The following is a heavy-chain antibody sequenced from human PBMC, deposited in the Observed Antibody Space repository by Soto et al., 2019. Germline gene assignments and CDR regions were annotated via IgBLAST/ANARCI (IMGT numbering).Heavy chain of an antibody. V-gene: IGHV1-69*02. CDR1: GGTFSSYT. D-gene: IGHD3-10*01. CDR2: IIPILGIA. Sequence: QVQLVQSGAEVKKPGSSVKVSCKASGGTFSSYTISWVRQAPGQGLEWMGRIIPILGIANYAQKFQGRVTITADKSMSTAYMELSSLRSEDTAVYYCTTMVRGVMWGQGTLVTVSS. CDR3: TTMVRGVM. J-gene: IGHJ4*02.